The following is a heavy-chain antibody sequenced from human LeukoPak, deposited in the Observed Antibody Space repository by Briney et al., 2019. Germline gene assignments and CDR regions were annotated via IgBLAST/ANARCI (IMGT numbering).Heavy chain of an antibody. CDR3: ARSPYSSYDSGPLYHYMDV. CDR1: GFTFNDYS. CDR2: VSYDGYNK. D-gene: IGHD3-22*01. V-gene: IGHV3-30-3*01. J-gene: IGHJ6*03. Sequence: PGGSLRLSCAASGFTFNDYSMHWVRQAPGKGLEWVAVVSYDGYNKYYADSVKGRFTISRDNSRNTLYLQMSSLRAEDTAVYYCARSPYSSYDSGPLYHYMDVWGKGTTVTVSS.